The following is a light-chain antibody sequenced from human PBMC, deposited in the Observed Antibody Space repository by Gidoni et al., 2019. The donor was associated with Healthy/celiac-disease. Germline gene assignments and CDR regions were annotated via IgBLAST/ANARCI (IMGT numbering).Light chain of an antibody. CDR2: DAS. V-gene: IGKV1-33*01. CDR1: QDISNY. J-gene: IGKJ1*01. Sequence: DIKMTQSPSSLSASVGDRVTITCQASQDISNYLNWYQQKPGKAPKLLIYDASNLETGVPSRFSVSGSGTDFTFTISSLQPEDIATYYCQQYDNLPRTFGQGTKVEIK. CDR3: QQYDNLPRT.